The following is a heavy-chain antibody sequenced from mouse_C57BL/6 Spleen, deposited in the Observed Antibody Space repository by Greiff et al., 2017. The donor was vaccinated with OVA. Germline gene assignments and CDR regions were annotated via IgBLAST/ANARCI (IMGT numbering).Heavy chain of an antibody. Sequence: VQLQQSGPGLVQPSQSLSITCTVSGFSLTSYGVHWVRQSPGKGLEWLGVIWSGGSTDNNAAFISRLSISKDNSKSQVFFKMISLQADDTAIYYCARDDGWAMDYWGQGTSVTVSS. CDR3: ARDDGWAMDY. J-gene: IGHJ4*01. CDR2: IWSGGST. D-gene: IGHD2-12*01. V-gene: IGHV2-2*01. CDR1: GFSLTSYG.